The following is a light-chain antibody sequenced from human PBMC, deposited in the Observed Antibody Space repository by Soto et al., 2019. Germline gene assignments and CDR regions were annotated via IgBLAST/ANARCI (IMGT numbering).Light chain of an antibody. CDR1: QTISSY. J-gene: IGKJ1*01. CDR3: QQSHTWT. CDR2: AAS. V-gene: IGKV1-39*01. Sequence: DIQMTQSPSSLSASVGDRVTITCRASQTISSYLNWYQQKPGNAPKVLIYAASSLRSGVPSRFSGSGSGTDFTLPIRSLQPEDFATYYCQQSHTWTFGQGTKVELK.